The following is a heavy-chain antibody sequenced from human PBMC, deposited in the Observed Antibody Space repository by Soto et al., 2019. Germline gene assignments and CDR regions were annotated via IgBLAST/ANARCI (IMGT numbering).Heavy chain of an antibody. J-gene: IGHJ4*02. D-gene: IGHD5-12*01. Sequence: QVQLQQWGAGLLKPSETLSLNCAVNGGSLSGYYWSWIRQPPGKGLEWIGEFKDGGYTNYSPSLKSRYTISSDTSNNQFSLRLNSVTSANTGLYYCARGQEGVVATHWDQGALVTVSS. CDR2: FKDGGYT. CDR1: GGSLSGYY. V-gene: IGHV4-34*01. CDR3: ARGQEGVVATH.